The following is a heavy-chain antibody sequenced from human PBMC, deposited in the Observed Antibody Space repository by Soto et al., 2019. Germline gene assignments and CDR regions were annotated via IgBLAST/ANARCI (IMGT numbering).Heavy chain of an antibody. CDR1: GFAISNNY. J-gene: IGHJ2*01. D-gene: IGHD6-6*01. Sequence: VQLVESGGGLILPGGSLRLSCAASGFAISNNYMGWVRQAPGKGLEWVSVIFTGGSTYYADSVKGRFTISRDNSKSTLYLQMNSLRDEDTAVYYWARIPSDSSSSVPWYFDLWCRGTLVAVSS. CDR2: IFTGGST. CDR3: ARIPSDSSSSVPWYFDL. V-gene: IGHV3-53*01.